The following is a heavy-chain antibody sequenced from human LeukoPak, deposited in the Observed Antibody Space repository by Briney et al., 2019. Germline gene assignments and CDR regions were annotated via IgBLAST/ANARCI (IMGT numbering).Heavy chain of an antibody. J-gene: IGHJ4*02. CDR2: IYFSGST. D-gene: IGHD5-12*01. CDR3: ATSMVATGPFDY. CDR1: GDSISSSNCY. V-gene: IGHV4-39*07. Sequence: SETLSLTCTVSGDSISSSNCYWGWIRQPPGKGLEWIGSIYFSGSTNYNPSLKSRVTISVDTSKNQFSLKLSSVTAADTAVYYCATSMVATGPFDYWGQGTLVTVSS.